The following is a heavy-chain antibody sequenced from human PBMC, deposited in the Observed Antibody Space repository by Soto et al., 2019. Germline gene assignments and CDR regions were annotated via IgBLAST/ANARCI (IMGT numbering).Heavy chain of an antibody. Sequence: GGSLRLSCAASGFTFSSYWMSWVRQAPGKGLEWVASIKQDASEKYFVDSVKGRFTISRDNAKTSLYLQMNSLRAEDTAVYYCERDDYVEFWGPGTLVTVSS. J-gene: IGHJ4*02. CDR2: IKQDASEK. V-gene: IGHV3-7*01. CDR3: ERDDYVEF. CDR1: GFTFSSYW.